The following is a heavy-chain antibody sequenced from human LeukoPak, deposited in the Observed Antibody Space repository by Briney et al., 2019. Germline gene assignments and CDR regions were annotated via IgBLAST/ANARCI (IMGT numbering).Heavy chain of an antibody. CDR3: ARGERDYYGSGSYYSIDY. V-gene: IGHV1-69*05. CDR1: GGTFSSYA. Sequence: SVKVSCKASGGTFSSYAISWVRQAPGQGLEWMGGIIPIFGTANYAQKFQGRVTITTDESTSTAYMELSSLRSEDTAVYYCARGERDYYGSGSYYSIDYWGQGTLVTVSS. J-gene: IGHJ4*02. D-gene: IGHD3-10*01. CDR2: IIPIFGTA.